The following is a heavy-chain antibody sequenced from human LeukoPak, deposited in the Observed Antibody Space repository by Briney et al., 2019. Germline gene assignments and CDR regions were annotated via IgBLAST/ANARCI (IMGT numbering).Heavy chain of an antibody. CDR1: GGSFSGYY. CDR2: INHSGST. CDR3: ARGVTLVVAVYYYYMDV. Sequence: SETLSLTCAVYGGSFSGYYWSWIRQPPGKGLEWIGEINHSGSTNYNPSLKSRVTISVDTSKNQFSLKLSSVTAADTAVYYCARGVTLVVAVYYYYMDVCGKGTTVTVSS. J-gene: IGHJ6*03. V-gene: IGHV4-34*01. D-gene: IGHD2-15*01.